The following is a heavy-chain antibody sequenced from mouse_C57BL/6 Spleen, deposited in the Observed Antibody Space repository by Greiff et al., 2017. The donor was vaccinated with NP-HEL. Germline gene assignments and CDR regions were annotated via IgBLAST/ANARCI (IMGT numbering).Heavy chain of an antibody. D-gene: IGHD2-4*01. CDR1: GYSFTGYF. J-gene: IGHJ3*01. CDR3: ATYDYDGFAY. CDR2: INPYNGDT. V-gene: IGHV1-20*01. Sequence: EVQLQESGPELVKPGDSVKISCKASGYSFTGYFMNWVMQSHGKSLEWIGRINPYNGDTFYNQKFKGKATLTVDKSSSTAHMELRSLTSEDSAVYYCATYDYDGFAYWGQGTLVTVSA.